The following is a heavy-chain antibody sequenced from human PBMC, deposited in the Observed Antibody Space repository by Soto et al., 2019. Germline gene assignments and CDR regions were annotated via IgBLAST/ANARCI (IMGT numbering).Heavy chain of an antibody. Sequence: ASVKVSCKASGYTFTSYGISWVRQAPGQGLEWMGWISAYNGNTNYAQKLQGRVTMTTDTYTSTAYMELRSLRSDDTAVYYCARDASSGWWGNYYYYGMDVWGQGTTVTVSS. CDR3: ARDASSGWWGNYYYYGMDV. CDR1: GYTFTSYG. V-gene: IGHV1-18*04. J-gene: IGHJ6*02. D-gene: IGHD6-19*01. CDR2: ISAYNGNT.